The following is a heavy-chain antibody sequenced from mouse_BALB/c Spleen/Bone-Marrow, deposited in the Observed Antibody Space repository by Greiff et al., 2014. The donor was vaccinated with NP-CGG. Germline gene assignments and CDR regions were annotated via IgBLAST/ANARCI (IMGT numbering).Heavy chain of an antibody. CDR3: TKFTGDYFDY. CDR2: INPTNGGT. J-gene: IGHJ2*01. V-gene: IGHV1S16*01. CDR1: GYTFTSYW. Sequence: QVQLQQSGAELVKPGASVKLSCKASGYTFTSYWIHWVKLRPGQGFEWIGEINPTNGGTNYNEKFKGKATLSVDKSSSSAYMQLSSLTSEDSAVYYCTKFTGDYFDYWGPGTTLTVSS.